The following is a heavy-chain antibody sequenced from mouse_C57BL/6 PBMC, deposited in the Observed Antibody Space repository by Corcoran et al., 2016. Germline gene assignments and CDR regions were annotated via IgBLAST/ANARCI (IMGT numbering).Heavy chain of an antibody. V-gene: IGHV1-26*01. J-gene: IGHJ3*01. CDR3: ARSGTTVVATRGFAY. CDR1: GYTFTDYY. D-gene: IGHD1-1*01. CDR2: INPNNGGT. Sequence: EVQLQQSGPELVKPGASVKLSCKASGYTFTDYYMNGVKQSPGKSLEWIGDINPNNGGTSYNHKFKGKATLTVDKSSSTAYMELRSLTSEDSAVYYCARSGTTVVATRGFAYWGQGTLVTVSA.